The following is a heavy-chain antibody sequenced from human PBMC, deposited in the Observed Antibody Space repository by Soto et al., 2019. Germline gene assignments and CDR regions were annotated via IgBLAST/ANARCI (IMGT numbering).Heavy chain of an antibody. D-gene: IGHD6-13*01. CDR1: GFTFSSYG. CDR2: IWYDGSNK. Sequence: GGSLRLSCAASGFTFSSYGMHWVRQAPGKGLEWVAVIWYDGSNKYYADSVKGRFTISRDNSKNTLYLQMNSLRAEDTAVYYCARENISSCFDYWGQGTLVTVSS. V-gene: IGHV3-33*01. CDR3: ARENISSCFDY. J-gene: IGHJ4*02.